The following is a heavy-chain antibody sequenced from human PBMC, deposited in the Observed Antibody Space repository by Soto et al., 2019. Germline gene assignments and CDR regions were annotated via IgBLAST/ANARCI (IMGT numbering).Heavy chain of an antibody. CDR2: IYYSGST. CDR1: VGSVSSSRYY. CDR3: ASSSYHSDNPFRNLAS. J-gene: IGHJ4*02. Sequence: PSETLSLTCTVSVGSVSSSRYYWSWIRQSPKMGLEWIGYIYYSGSTNYNPSLKRRVTISVDTSKNQFSLELTSVTAADTAIYYCASSSYHSDNPFRNLASWGQGTRDTVSA. V-gene: IGHV4-61*01. D-gene: IGHD2-2*01.